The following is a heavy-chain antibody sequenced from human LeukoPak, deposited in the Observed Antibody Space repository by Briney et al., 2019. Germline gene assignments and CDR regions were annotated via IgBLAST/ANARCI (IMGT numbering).Heavy chain of an antibody. Sequence: ASVKVSCTASGGTFSSYAISWVRQAPGQGLEWMGGIIPIFGTANYAQKFQGRVTITADESTSTAYMELSSLRSEDTAVYYCAFSHYDYVWESYRETDYFDYWGQGTLVTVSS. CDR2: IIPIFGTA. CDR1: GGTFSSYA. D-gene: IGHD3-16*02. V-gene: IGHV1-69*13. CDR3: AFSHYDYVWESYRETDYFDY. J-gene: IGHJ4*02.